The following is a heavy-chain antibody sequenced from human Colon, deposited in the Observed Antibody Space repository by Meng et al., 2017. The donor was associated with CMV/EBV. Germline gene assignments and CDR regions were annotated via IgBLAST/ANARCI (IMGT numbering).Heavy chain of an antibody. V-gene: IGHV3-23*01. CDR1: FTFGSQV. Sequence: FTFGSQVRGWVRQAPGKGLEWVSGISGSDGSTFYADPVKGRFTISRDNSKNTLFPQMTSLNAGDTAVYYCAKGVGGSGSYYSLGRLDDWGQGTLVTVSS. D-gene: IGHD3-10*01. CDR3: AKGVGGSGSYYSLGRLDD. CDR2: ISGSDGST. J-gene: IGHJ4*02.